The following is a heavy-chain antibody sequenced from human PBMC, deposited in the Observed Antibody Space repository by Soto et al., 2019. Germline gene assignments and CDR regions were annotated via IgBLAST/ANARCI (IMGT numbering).Heavy chain of an antibody. CDR2: NSGSGGST. V-gene: IGHV3-23*01. CDR1: GFTFISYA. CDR3: AKDSSSWPPGPNWFDP. Sequence: QTWGSLRLSCAASGFTFISYAMIFCRQSPWKGLEWVSANSGSGGSTYYADSVKGRFTISRDNSKNTLYLQMNSLRAEDTAVYYCAKDSSSWPPGPNWFDPWGQGTLVTVSS. J-gene: IGHJ5*02. D-gene: IGHD6-13*01.